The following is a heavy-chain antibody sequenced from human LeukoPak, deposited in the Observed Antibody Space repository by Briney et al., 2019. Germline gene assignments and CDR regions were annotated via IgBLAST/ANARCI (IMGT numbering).Heavy chain of an antibody. CDR1: GFTYSTYW. J-gene: IGHJ4*02. Sequence: PGGSLRLSCAASGFTYSTYWMSWVRQAPGKGLEWVANINQDGSEKYYVDSVRGRFTISRGNAKNSLYLQMNSLRGEDTAVYYCARNAPFDYWGQGTLVTVSS. V-gene: IGHV3-7*01. CDR3: ARNAPFDY. CDR2: INQDGSEK.